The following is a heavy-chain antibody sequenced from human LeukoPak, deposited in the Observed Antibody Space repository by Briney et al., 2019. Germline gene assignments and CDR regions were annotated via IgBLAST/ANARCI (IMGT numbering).Heavy chain of an antibody. V-gene: IGHV3-49*04. CDR3: TRAPHPRCSSSGCYLDY. Sequence: PGGSLRLSCSTSGFTFGDYAMSWVRQAPGKGLEWVGFIQAKAYGGATKYAASVNGRFSISRGDSQSIANLQMNDLKTEDTAVYYCTRAPHPRCSSSGCYLDYWGQGTLVTVSS. CDR1: GFTFGDYA. D-gene: IGHD2-2*01. J-gene: IGHJ4*02. CDR2: IQAKAYGGAT.